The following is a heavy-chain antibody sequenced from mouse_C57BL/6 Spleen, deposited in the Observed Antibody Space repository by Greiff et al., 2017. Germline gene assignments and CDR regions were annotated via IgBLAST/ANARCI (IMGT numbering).Heavy chain of an antibody. CDR3: AREDGYFDV. CDR1: GFNIKDYY. CDR2: IDPEDGET. V-gene: IGHV14-2*01. J-gene: IGHJ1*03. Sequence: EVKLVESGAELVKPGASVKLSCTASGFNIKDYYMHWVKQRTEQGLEWIGRIDPEDGETKYAPKFPGKATITADTSSNTAYLQLSSLTSEDTAVYYCAREDGYFDVWGTGTTVTVSS.